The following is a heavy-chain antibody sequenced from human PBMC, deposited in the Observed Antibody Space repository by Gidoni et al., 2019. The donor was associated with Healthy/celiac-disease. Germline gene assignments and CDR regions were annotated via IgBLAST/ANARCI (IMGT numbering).Heavy chain of an antibody. D-gene: IGHD6-6*01. V-gene: IGHV3-23*01. Sequence: EVQLLESGGGLVQPGWSLRLSCAASCFTFSSYAMSWVRQAPGKGLEWVSAISGSGGSTYYADSVKGRFTISRDNSKNTLYLQMNSLRAEDTAVYYCAKDIRYSSSANWFDPWGQGTLVTVSS. CDR2: ISGSGGST. CDR1: CFTFSSYA. CDR3: AKDIRYSSSANWFDP. J-gene: IGHJ5*02.